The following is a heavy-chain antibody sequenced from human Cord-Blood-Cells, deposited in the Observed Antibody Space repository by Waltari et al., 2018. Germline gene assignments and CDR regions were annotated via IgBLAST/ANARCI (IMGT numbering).Heavy chain of an antibody. CDR3: ARTWTASGLDY. Sequence: QVQLVQSGAEVKKPGASVKVSCKASGYTFTSYAMHWVRQATGQRLEWMGWINAGNGNTKYSQKFQSRVTITRDTSAITAYMELSILRSEYTAVYYCARTWTASGLDYWGQATLVTVSS. CDR2: INAGNGNT. V-gene: IGHV1-3*01. CDR1: GYTFTSYA. D-gene: IGHD6-13*01. J-gene: IGHJ4*02.